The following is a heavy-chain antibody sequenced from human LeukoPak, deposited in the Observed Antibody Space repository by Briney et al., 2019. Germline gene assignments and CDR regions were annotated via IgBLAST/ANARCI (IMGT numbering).Heavy chain of an antibody. CDR3: ARENSGSYYTNAFDI. CDR1: GFTFSGDW. V-gene: IGHV3-7*01. CDR2: IKQDGGEK. D-gene: IGHD1-26*01. J-gene: IGHJ3*02. Sequence: GGSLRLSCAASGFTFSGDWMSWVRQAPGKGLEWVAIIKQDGGEKYYVDSVKGRFTISRDNAKNSLYLQMNSLRAEDTAVYYCARENSGSYYTNAFDIWGQGTMVTVSS.